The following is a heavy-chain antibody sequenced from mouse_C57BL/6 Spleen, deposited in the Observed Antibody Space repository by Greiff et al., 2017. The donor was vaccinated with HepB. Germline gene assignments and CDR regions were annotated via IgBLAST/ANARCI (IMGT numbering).Heavy chain of an antibody. CDR1: GYAFSSYW. CDR3: ARGGKLGSSGYQAWFAY. CDR2: IYPGDGDT. J-gene: IGHJ3*01. Sequence: LVESGAELVKPGASVKISCKASGYAFSSYWMNWVKQRPGKGLEWIGQIYPGDGDTNYNGKFKGKATLTADKSSSTAYMQLSSLTSEDSAVYFCARGGKLGSSGYQAWFAYWGQGTLVTVSA. V-gene: IGHV1-80*01. D-gene: IGHD3-2*02.